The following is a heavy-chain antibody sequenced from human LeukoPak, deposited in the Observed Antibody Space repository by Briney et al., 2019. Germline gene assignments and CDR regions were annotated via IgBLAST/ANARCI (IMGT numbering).Heavy chain of an antibody. CDR3: AKASNPPLATFPTLDY. CDR1: GFTFSSYA. V-gene: IGHV3-23*01. Sequence: GGSLRLSCAASGFTFSSYAMSWVRQAPGKGLEWVSAISGSGGSTYYADSVKGRFTISRDNSKNPLYLQMNSLRAEDTAVYYCAKASNPPLATFPTLDYWGQGTLVTVSS. J-gene: IGHJ4*02. D-gene: IGHD2-2*01. CDR2: ISGSGGST.